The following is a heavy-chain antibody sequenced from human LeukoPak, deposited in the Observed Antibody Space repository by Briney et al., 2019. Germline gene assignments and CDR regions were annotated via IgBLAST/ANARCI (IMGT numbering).Heavy chain of an antibody. CDR3: ATLVVGLGYYYYGMDV. D-gene: IGHD2-15*01. CDR1: GYTLTKLS. V-gene: IGHV1-24*01. J-gene: IGHJ6*02. Sequence: ASVKVSCKVSGYTLTKLSMHWVRQAPGKGLEWMGGFDPEDGETIYAQKFQGRVTMTEDTSTDTAYMELSSLRSEDTAVYYCATLVVGLGYYYYGMDVWGQGTTVTVSS. CDR2: FDPEDGET.